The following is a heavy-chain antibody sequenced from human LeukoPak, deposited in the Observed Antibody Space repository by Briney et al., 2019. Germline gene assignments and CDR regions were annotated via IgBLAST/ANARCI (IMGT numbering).Heavy chain of an antibody. Sequence: GGSLRLSCSASGFTFSSYAMHWVRQAPGKGLEYVSAISSNGGSTYYADSVKGRFTISRDNSKNTLYLQMSSLRAEDTAVYYCVKGLYRSGGSCYFWIYGMDVWGQGTTVTVSS. CDR2: ISSNGGST. J-gene: IGHJ6*02. D-gene: IGHD2-15*01. CDR3: VKGLYRSGGSCYFWIYGMDV. CDR1: GFTFSSYA. V-gene: IGHV3-64D*06.